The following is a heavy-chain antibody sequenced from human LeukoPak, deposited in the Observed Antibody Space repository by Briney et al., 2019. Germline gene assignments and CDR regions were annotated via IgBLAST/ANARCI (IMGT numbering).Heavy chain of an antibody. CDR3: ARLDEGFYYDGYGYNF. CDR1: GYRFSNYR. J-gene: IGHJ4*02. V-gene: IGHV5-51*01. D-gene: IGHD3-22*01. CDR2: IYPGDSET. Sequence: GESLKISCKGSGYRFSNYRLAWVRQMPGKGLEWMGIIYPGDSETTYSPSSQGHVTISADKSVTTAYLQWSSLKPSDTAIYYCARLDEGFYYDGYGYNFWGQGTLVTVSS.